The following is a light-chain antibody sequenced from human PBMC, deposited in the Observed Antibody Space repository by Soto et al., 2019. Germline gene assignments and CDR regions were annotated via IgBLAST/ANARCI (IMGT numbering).Light chain of an antibody. CDR3: HQYNSYPYT. Sequence: DNQITQSPSTLSASVGDRVTITCRASQNINNWLAWYQQKPGKAPKLLIYKASSLESGVPSRFSGSGSGTEFTLTISNLQPDDFAPYYCHQYNSYPYTFGQGTRLENK. V-gene: IGKV1-5*03. J-gene: IGKJ5*01. CDR1: QNINNW. CDR2: KAS.